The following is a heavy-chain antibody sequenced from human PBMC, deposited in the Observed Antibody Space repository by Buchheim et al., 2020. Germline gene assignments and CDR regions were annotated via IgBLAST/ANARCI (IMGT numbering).Heavy chain of an antibody. CDR1: GFTFSTYW. V-gene: IGHV3-74*01. CDR2: ITTDGSDT. J-gene: IGHJ6*02. Sequence: EVQLVESGGGLVQPGGSLRLSCAASGFTFSTYWMHWVRQAPGEGLVWVSRITTDGSDTRYADSVKGRLSISRDKAKHTLYPQMNSLRAEDTAIYYCARRVPRFGMDVWGQGTT. CDR3: ARRVPRFGMDV. D-gene: IGHD3-3*01.